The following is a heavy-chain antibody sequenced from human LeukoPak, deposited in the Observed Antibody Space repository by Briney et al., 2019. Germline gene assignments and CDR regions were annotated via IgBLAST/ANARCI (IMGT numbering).Heavy chain of an antibody. V-gene: IGHV1-69*01. CDR1: GGTFSNYA. Sequence: GASVKVSCKASGGTFSNYAFSWVRQAPGQGLEWMEGIIPIFGTTNYAQKFQGRVTITADESTTTAYMELSSLRSEDTAVYYCAANGYCGTDCYYYFDYWGQGTLVTASS. D-gene: IGHD2-21*02. CDR3: AANGYCGTDCYYYFDY. CDR2: IIPIFGTT. J-gene: IGHJ4*02.